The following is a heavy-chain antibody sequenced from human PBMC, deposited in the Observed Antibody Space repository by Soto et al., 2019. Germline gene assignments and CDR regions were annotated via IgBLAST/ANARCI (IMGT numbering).Heavy chain of an antibody. CDR3: PSGAPIGRWFDP. V-gene: IGHV4-61*01. D-gene: IGHD1-26*01. J-gene: IGHJ5*02. CDR2: IYFTGST. Sequence: PSETLSLTCTVSGGAVSSGTYYWSWIRQPPGKGLEWIGHIYFTGSTNYNPSLKSRVTMSLDTSRNQFSLTLSSVTAADTAVYYCPSGAPIGRWFDPWGQGTLVSVSS. CDR1: GGAVSSGTYY.